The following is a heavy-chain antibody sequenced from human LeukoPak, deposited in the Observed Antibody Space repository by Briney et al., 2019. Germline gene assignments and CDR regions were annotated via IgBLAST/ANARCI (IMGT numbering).Heavy chain of an antibody. D-gene: IGHD2-8*01. J-gene: IGHJ4*02. CDR1: GYTFASYY. Sequence: ASVKVSCKASGYTFASYYMHWVRQAPGRGLEWMGIINPSGGSTTYAQKLQGRVTMTRDTSTSTVYMELSRLRSEDTAVYYCARDLSGNKYGYFDYWGQGILVTVSS. V-gene: IGHV1-46*01. CDR2: INPSGGST. CDR3: ARDLSGNKYGYFDY.